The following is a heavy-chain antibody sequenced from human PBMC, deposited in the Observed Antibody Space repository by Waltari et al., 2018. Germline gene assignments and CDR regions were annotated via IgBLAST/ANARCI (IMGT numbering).Heavy chain of an antibody. J-gene: IGHJ3*02. CDR2: IKSDGSST. V-gene: IGHV3-74*01. Sequence: EVQLVESGGGLVQPGGSLRLSCAASGFTFSSYWMHWVRQAPGKGLVWGSRIKSDGSSTSYADSVKGRFTISRDNAKNTLYLQMNSLRAEDTAVYYCASYMTTVPLRAFDIWGQGTMVTVSS. CDR1: GFTFSSYW. D-gene: IGHD4-17*01. CDR3: ASYMTTVPLRAFDI.